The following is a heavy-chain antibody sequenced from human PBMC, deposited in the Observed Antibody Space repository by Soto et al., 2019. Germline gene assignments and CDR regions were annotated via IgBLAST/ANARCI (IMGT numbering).Heavy chain of an antibody. J-gene: IGHJ3*02. CDR3: ARGVFYYDSSGYYPDAFDI. Sequence: ASVKVSCKASGGTFSSYAISWVRQAPGQGLEWMGGIIPIFGTANYAQKFQGRVTITADESTSTAYMELSSLRSEDTAVYYCARGVFYYDSSGYYPDAFDIWGQGTIVTVS. D-gene: IGHD3-22*01. CDR1: GGTFSSYA. V-gene: IGHV1-69*13. CDR2: IIPIFGTA.